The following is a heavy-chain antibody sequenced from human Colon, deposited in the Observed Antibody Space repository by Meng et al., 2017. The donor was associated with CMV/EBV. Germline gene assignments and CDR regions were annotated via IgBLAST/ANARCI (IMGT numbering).Heavy chain of an antibody. Sequence: GGSLRLSCAASGFTFSSYAMSWVRQAPGKGLEWVSLIGGSGGSSYYADSVKGRFIISRDNSKNTLYLQMNSLRAEDTAVYYCTTEVCTRNNCYPKGAFDIWGQGTMVTVSS. CDR3: TTEVCTRNNCYPKGAFDI. V-gene: IGHV3-23*01. J-gene: IGHJ3*02. D-gene: IGHD2-2*01. CDR1: GFTFSSYA. CDR2: IGGSGGSS.